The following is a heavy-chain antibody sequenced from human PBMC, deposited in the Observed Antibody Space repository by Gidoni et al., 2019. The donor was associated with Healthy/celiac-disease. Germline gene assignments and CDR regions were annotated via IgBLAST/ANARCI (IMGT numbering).Heavy chain of an antibody. Sequence: QVQLQQWGAGLLKPSETLSLTCAVYGGSFSGYYWSWIRQPPGKGLEWIGEINHSGSTNYNPSLKSRVTISVDTSKNQFSLKLSSVTAADTAVYYCARGRGLVTSHFDYWGQGTLVTVSS. V-gene: IGHV4-34*01. CDR2: INHSGST. J-gene: IGHJ4*02. CDR3: ARGRGLVTSHFDY. D-gene: IGHD3-9*01. CDR1: GGSFSGYY.